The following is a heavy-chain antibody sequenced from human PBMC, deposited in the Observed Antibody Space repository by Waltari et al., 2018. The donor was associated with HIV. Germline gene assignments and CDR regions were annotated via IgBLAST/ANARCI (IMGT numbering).Heavy chain of an antibody. CDR3: ARDWGGLTF. CDR2: ISGGSTTI. D-gene: IGHD7-27*01. Sequence: QVQLVESGGGLVKPGGSLRLSCAAPGFKSSDYYMTWIRQPPGKGLEWVSYISGGSTTIMYADSVKGRFTISRDDAKNSIYLQMDSLRVDDTAVYFCARDWGGLTFWGQGALVTVSS. J-gene: IGHJ4*02. V-gene: IGHV3-11*01. CDR1: GFKSSDYY.